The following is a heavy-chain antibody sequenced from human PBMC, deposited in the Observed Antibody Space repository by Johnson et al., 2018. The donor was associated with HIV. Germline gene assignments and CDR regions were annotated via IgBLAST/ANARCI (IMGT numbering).Heavy chain of an antibody. Sequence: VQLVESGGGLVQPGGSLRLSCAASGFTLSNAWMSWVRQAPGKGLEWVSVIYSGGSTYYADSVKGRFTISRDNSKNTVYLQMNSLRVEDTAVYYCARDQAGRGDAFDIWGQGTMVTVSS. CDR1: GFTLSNAW. CDR3: ARDQAGRGDAFDI. CDR2: IYSGGST. V-gene: IGHV3-66*01. J-gene: IGHJ3*02. D-gene: IGHD6-13*01.